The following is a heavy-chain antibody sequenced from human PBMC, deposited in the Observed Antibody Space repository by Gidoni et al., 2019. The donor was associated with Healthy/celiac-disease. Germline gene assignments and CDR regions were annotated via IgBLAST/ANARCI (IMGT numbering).Heavy chain of an antibody. J-gene: IGHJ3*02. Sequence: QMQLVQSGPAVKKPGTSVKVSCKASGFTFTSSAVQWVRQARGQRLEWIGWIVVGSGNTNYAQKFQERVTITRDMSTSTAYMELSSLRSEDTAVYYCAAGRGTVVTQPDAFDIWGQGTMVTVSS. CDR3: AAGRGTVVTQPDAFDI. CDR2: IVVGSGNT. CDR1: GFTFTSSA. V-gene: IGHV1-58*01. D-gene: IGHD2-21*02.